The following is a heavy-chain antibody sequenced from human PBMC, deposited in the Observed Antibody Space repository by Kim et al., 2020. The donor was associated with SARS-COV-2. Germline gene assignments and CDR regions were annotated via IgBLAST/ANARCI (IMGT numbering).Heavy chain of an antibody. J-gene: IGHJ1*01. CDR1: GFTFSSYD. CDR3: AREGGSFGWCSGGSCYQRPLHETRYFQH. CDR2: IGTAGDT. V-gene: IGHV3-13*01. D-gene: IGHD2-15*01. Sequence: GGSLRLSCAASGFTFSSYDMHWVRQATGKGLEWVSAIGTAGDTYYPGSVKGRFTISRENAKNSLYLQMNSLRAGDTAVYYCAREGGSFGWCSGGSCYQRPLHETRYFQHWGQGTLVTVSS.